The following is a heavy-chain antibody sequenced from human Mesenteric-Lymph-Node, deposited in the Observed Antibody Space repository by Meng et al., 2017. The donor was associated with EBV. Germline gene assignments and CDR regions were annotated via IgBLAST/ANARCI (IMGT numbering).Heavy chain of an antibody. D-gene: IGHD3-3*01. V-gene: IGHV4-39*01. Sequence: QLQLQESGPGLVKPSXTRSLTCPVSVGSISGGSYYGGWIRQPPGKGLEWIGSIYYSGSAYHNPSLKSRVTISVDTSKNQFSLKLSSVIAADTAVYYCARQGTLDFWSGYYNWFDPWGQGTLVTVSS. CDR3: ARQGTLDFWSGYYNWFDP. J-gene: IGHJ5*02. CDR2: IYYSGSA. CDR1: VGSISGGSYY.